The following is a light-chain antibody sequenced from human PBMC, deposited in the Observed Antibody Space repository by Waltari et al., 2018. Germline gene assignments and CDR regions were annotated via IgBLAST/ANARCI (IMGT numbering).Light chain of an antibody. V-gene: IGKV3-20*01. CDR2: GAS. CDR1: QSISISY. CDR3: QHYANSLWT. J-gene: IGKJ1*01. Sequence: IVLTQSPGTLSLSPGERATLSCRASQSISISYLGWYQQKLGQAPRLLLHGASNRATGIPDRFRASGSGTDFTLTISRLEPEDFAVYYCQHYANSLWTFGQGTKVEIK.